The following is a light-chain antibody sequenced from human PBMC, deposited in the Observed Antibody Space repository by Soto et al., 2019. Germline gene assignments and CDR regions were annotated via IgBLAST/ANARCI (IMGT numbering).Light chain of an antibody. CDR3: QQHYTPPPT. CDR2: WAS. CDR1: QRVLYSSNNKNY. J-gene: IGKJ3*01. Sequence: DIVMTQSPDSMAVSLGERATINCKSSQRVLYSSNNKNYVAWYQQKPGQPPKLLIYWASTRKSGVPDRFSGSGLGKDLTLTIGSLPAEAVAVYYCQQHYTPPPTFGPGTKVDIK. V-gene: IGKV4-1*01.